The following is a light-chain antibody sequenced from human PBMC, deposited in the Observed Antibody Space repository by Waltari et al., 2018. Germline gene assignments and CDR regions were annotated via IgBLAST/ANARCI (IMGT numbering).Light chain of an antibody. V-gene: IGKV1-5*03. CDR2: KAS. J-gene: IGKJ2*01. CDR3: QQYDDFPFT. CDR1: QGISSV. Sequence: DIQMTQSPATLSASVGDRVTISCRASQGISSVWAWYQQKPGKAPKILIFKASFLESGVPSRFSGSGSGTEFSLTISSLQPEDFATYYCQQYDDFPFTFGQGTKVEVK.